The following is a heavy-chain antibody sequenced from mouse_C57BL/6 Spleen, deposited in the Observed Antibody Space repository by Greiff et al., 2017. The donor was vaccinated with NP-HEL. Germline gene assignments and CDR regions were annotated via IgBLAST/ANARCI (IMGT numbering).Heavy chain of an antibody. CDR1: GYTFTDHT. D-gene: IGHD2-5*01. CDR3: AIYSNYEKGAMDY. Sequence: VQLQQSDAELVKPGASVKISCKVSGYTFTDHTIHWMKQRPEQGLEWIGYIYPRDGSTKYNEKFKGKATLTADKSSSTAYMQLNSLTSEDSAVYFCAIYSNYEKGAMDYWGQGTSVTVSS. V-gene: IGHV1-78*01. J-gene: IGHJ4*01. CDR2: IYPRDGST.